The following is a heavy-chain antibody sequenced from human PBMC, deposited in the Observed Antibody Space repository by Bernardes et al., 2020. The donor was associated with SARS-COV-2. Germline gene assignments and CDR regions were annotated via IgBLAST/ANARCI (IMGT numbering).Heavy chain of an antibody. CDR2: IGVPGDT. D-gene: IGHD2-21*01. CDR1: GFTFSNYD. CDR3: VIRTTSFDF. Sequence: GGSLRLSCAASGFTFSNYDMHWVRQAAGKGLEWVSTIGVPGDTYYPHSVKGRFTISRDNAKNSLFLQMSSLTAGDTAVCYCVIRTTSFDFWGQGTLVTVSS. V-gene: IGHV3-13*01. J-gene: IGHJ4*02.